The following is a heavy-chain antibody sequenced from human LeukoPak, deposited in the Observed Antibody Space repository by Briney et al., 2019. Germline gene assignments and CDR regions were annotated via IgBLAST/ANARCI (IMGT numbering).Heavy chain of an antibody. CDR1: GFPFSSYV. J-gene: IGHJ4*02. Sequence: GGSLRLSCEASGFPFSSYVMSWVRQAPGKGLEWIAYINHNAEMIFYPDFVKGRFTISRDNAKNSLYLQMNALRDEDTAIYYCARDHDWAFDLWGQGTLVTLSS. CDR2: INHNAEMI. CDR3: ARDHDWAFDL. D-gene: IGHD3-9*01. V-gene: IGHV3-48*02.